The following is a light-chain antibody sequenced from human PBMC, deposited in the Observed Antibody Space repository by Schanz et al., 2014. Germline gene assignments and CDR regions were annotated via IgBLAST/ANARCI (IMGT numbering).Light chain of an antibody. CDR3: HQTYSSPLT. J-gene: IGKJ4*01. CDR1: QTVSSF. V-gene: IGKV1-39*01. CDR2: SAS. Sequence: DIQMTQSPSSLSASVGDRVTLTCRASQTVSSFLNWYQQKPGKAPTLLIYSASDLQSGVPSRFSGSGSGTDFTLTISNLQPEDFATYYCHQTYSSPLTFGGGTKVEIK.